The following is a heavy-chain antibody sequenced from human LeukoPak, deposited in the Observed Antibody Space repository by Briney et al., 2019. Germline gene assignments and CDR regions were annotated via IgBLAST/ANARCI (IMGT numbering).Heavy chain of an antibody. Sequence: SETLSLTCIVSSGSISNYYWTWIRQLPGKGLEWIGYIYYTGSTNYSPSLKSRVTISVDTSNNQFFLKLRSVTAADTAVYYCARLSPGVVIPHYWGQGTLVTVSS. CDR2: IYYTGST. CDR1: SGSISNYY. V-gene: IGHV4-59*08. D-gene: IGHD3-3*01. CDR3: ARLSPGVVIPHY. J-gene: IGHJ4*02.